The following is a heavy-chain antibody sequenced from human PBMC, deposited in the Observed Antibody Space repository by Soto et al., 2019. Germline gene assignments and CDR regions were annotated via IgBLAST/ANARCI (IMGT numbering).Heavy chain of an antibody. V-gene: IGHV3-11*01. Sequence: PVGSLRLSCASSGFSFKDYYMTWMRQAPGKWLEWISTITSSGGTTYYAASVKGRVTISRDNANNSLYLQMSGLRAEDTALYYCARDKYTNYANYFDLWGQGTLVTVSS. CDR3: ARDKYTNYANYFDL. CDR1: GFSFKDYY. CDR2: ITSSGGTT. D-gene: IGHD2-2*02. J-gene: IGHJ5*02.